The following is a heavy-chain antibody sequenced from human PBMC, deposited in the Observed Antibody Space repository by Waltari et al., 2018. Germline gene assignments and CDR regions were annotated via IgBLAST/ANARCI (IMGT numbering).Heavy chain of an antibody. V-gene: IGHV3-7*03. Sequence: VQLVESGGGLVQPGGSLRLSCAVSEFTFSTYWMTWVRQASGRGLGWVANINHDGMEKNYVTSVKGRFTISRDNARKSLYVQMNSLGAEDTAVYYGETYRWLGYWGQGTLVTVSS. D-gene: IGHD3-10*01. CDR2: INHDGMEK. CDR3: ETYRWLGY. CDR1: EFTFSTYW. J-gene: IGHJ4*02.